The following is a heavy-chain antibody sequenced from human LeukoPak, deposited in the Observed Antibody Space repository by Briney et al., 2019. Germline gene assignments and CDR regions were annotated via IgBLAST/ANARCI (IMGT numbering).Heavy chain of an antibody. J-gene: IGHJ6*02. CDR2: ISAYNGNT. CDR1: GYTFTSYG. CDR3: ARGCSGGSCHDDYYYYGMDV. Sequence: ASVKVSCKASGYTFTSYGISWVRQAPGQGLEWMGWISAYNGNTNYAQKLQGRVTMTTDTSTGTAYMELRSLRSDDTAVYYCARGCSGGSCHDDYYYYGMDVWGQGTTVTVSS. D-gene: IGHD2-15*01. V-gene: IGHV1-18*01.